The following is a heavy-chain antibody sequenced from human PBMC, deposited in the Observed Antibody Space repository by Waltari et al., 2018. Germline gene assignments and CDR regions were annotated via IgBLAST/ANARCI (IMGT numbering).Heavy chain of an antibody. J-gene: IGHJ4*02. Sequence: VRLQESGPGLVKPSEHLSLPCAVSDKSISSGYFWGWIRQAPGKGLEWIGSFYFGGNTYYNPTLQSRVSISIDTSKNQFSLRLTSVTAADTAVYYCVSRVTVAGLFDYCGQGSMVTVSP. CDR1: DKSISSGYF. CDR3: VSRVTVAGLFDY. D-gene: IGHD6-19*01. V-gene: IGHV4-38-2*01. CDR2: FYFGGNT.